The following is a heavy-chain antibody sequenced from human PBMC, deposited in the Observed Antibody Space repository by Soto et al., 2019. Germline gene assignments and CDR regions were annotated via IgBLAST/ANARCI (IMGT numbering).Heavy chain of an antibody. CDR3: ARHGAYSTSVYYYYGMDV. Sequence: QVHLQESGPGLVKPSETLSLTCFVSGGSVNSSAYYWGWIRQPPGKGLEWIASAYYGGRTYSNPSLKSRVTFSLDTSRSHFSLKLSSVTAADTAVYYCARHGAYSTSVYYYYGMDVWGQGTTVTVSS. J-gene: IGHJ6*02. D-gene: IGHD6-13*01. CDR2: AYYGGRT. V-gene: IGHV4-39*01. CDR1: GGSVNSSAYY.